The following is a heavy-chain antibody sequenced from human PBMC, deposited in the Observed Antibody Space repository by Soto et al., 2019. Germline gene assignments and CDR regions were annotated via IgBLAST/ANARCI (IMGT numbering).Heavy chain of an antibody. CDR1: GFTFSSYG. Sequence: QVQLVESGGGVVQPGRSLRLSCAASGFTFSSYGMHWVRQAPGKGLEWVAVISYDGSNKHYADSVKGRFTISRDNSKNTLYLQMNSLRAEDTAVYYCAKGDCGGDCYSFDAFDIWGQGTMVTVSS. CDR2: ISYDGSNK. J-gene: IGHJ3*02. V-gene: IGHV3-30*18. D-gene: IGHD2-21*02. CDR3: AKGDCGGDCYSFDAFDI.